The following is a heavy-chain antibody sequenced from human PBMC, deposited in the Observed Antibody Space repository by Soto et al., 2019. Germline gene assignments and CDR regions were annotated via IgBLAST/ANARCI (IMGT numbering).Heavy chain of an antibody. Sequence: QVQLVQSGAEVKKPGASVKVSCKASGYSFTTYNLHWVRQAPGQGLEWMGIINPSVGSTTYAQSCQDRSTMTRDKATSTVYIELSSLKSEDTAVYYCARARDMDVWGQGTTVTVSS. V-gene: IGHV1-46*01. CDR2: INPSVGST. CDR3: ARARDMDV. CDR1: GYSFTTYN. J-gene: IGHJ6*02.